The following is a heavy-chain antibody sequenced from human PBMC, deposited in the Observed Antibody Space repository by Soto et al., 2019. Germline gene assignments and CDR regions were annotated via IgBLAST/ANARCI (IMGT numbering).Heavy chain of an antibody. CDR2: IYYSGNT. J-gene: IGHJ4*02. V-gene: IGHV4-39*01. D-gene: IGHD2-8*01. Sequence: SETLSLTCSVSGDYISNRNYHWGWTRQPPGKGLEWIGSIYYSGNTSYNPSLKRRVTISADTSKNQFSLKVDSVTATDTAIYYCSRLSNGNPAAYWGEGTLVTVSS. CDR1: GDYISNRNYH. CDR3: SRLSNGNPAAY.